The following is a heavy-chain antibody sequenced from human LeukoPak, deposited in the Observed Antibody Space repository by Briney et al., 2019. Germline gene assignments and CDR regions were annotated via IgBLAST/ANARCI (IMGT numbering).Heavy chain of an antibody. Sequence: GRSLRLSCAASGFTFSSYAMHWVRQAPGKGLEWVAVISYDGSNKYYADSVKGRFTISRDNSKNTLYLQMNSLRAEDTAVYYCAKDSGTVTIFDYWGQGTLVTVSS. CDR1: GFTFSSYA. CDR2: ISYDGSNK. V-gene: IGHV3-30*04. CDR3: AKDSGTVTIFDY. J-gene: IGHJ4*02. D-gene: IGHD4-17*01.